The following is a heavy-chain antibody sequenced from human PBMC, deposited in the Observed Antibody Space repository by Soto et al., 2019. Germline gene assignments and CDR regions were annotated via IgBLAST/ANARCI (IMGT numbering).Heavy chain of an antibody. V-gene: IGHV5-51*01. CDR1: GYSFTTSW. J-gene: IGHJ4*02. CDR2: IFPDDSDT. CDR3: ARYSSYWNDNRNYGYRFNY. Sequence: GEPLKISCQGSGYSFTTSWIGWVRQMPGKGLEWIGIIFPDDSDTRYSPSFQGHVNISVDKSISTAYLQWSGLKASDTAMYYCARYSSYWNDNRNYGYRFNYWGQGSPVPGSS. D-gene: IGHD5-12*01.